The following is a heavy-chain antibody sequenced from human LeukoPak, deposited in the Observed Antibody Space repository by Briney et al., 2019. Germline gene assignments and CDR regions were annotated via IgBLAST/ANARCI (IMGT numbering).Heavy chain of an antibody. V-gene: IGHV3-11*04. CDR3: ARDRPGAKHGTWLYYFDY. CDR1: GFTFSDYY. J-gene: IGHJ4*02. CDR2: ISSSGSTI. D-gene: IGHD1-1*01. Sequence: PGGSLRLSCAASGFTFSDYYMSWIRQAPGKGLEWVSYISSSGSTIYYADSVKGRFTISRDNSKNTLYLQMNSLRAEDTAVYYCARDRPGAKHGTWLYYFDYWGQGTLVTVSS.